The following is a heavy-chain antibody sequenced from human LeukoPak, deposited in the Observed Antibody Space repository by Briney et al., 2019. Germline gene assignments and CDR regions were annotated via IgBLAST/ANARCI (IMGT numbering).Heavy chain of an antibody. CDR2: ISWNSGSI. V-gene: IGHV3-9*01. J-gene: IGHJ4*02. CDR3: AKDIVPVTTFDISYEFDY. Sequence: TGGSLRLSCAASGFTFDDYAMHWVRQAPGKGLEWVSGISWNSGSIGYADFVKGRFTISRDNAKNSLYLQMNSLRAEDTALYYCAKDIVPVTTFDISYEFDYWGQGTLVTVSS. CDR1: GFTFDDYA. D-gene: IGHD4-11*01.